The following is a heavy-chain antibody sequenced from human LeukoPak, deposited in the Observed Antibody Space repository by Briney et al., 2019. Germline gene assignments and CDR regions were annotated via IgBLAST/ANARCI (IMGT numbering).Heavy chain of an antibody. Sequence: ASVKVSCKASGYTFTGYYMHWVRQAPGQGLEWMGWINPKSGGTNYAQKFQGRVTMTRDTSISTAYMELSKLRSDDTAVYYCARLGVHSGYPVGFDYWGQGTLVTVSS. CDR3: ARLGVHSGYPVGFDY. J-gene: IGHJ4*02. CDR1: GYTFTGYY. CDR2: INPKSGGT. V-gene: IGHV1-2*02. D-gene: IGHD3-22*01.